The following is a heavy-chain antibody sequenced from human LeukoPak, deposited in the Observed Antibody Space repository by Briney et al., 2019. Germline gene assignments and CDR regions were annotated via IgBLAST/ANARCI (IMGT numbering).Heavy chain of an antibody. J-gene: IGHJ4*02. CDR1: GFTFSTYD. V-gene: IGHV3-30*02. D-gene: IGHD2-21*01. CDR2: IRYDGLKK. CDR3: AKDRETFSSYGYFDY. Sequence: GGSLRLSCATSGFTFSTYDMHWVRQAPGKGLEWVAHIRYDGLKKRYADSVRGRVTVSRDNSKNTLYLQMNSLRAEDTAVYYCAKDRETFSSYGYFDYWGQGTLVPASS.